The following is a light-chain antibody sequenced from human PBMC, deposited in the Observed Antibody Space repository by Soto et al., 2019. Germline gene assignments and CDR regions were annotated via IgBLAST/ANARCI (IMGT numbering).Light chain of an antibody. J-gene: IGKJ1*01. CDR1: QSGTSSY. CDR3: QQYGSSPPT. V-gene: IGKV3-20*01. Sequence: EFVLTQSPATLSLSRGERATLSCRASQSGTSSYLAWYQQKPGQAPRLLIYGASSRATGIPYRFSGSGSGTDFTLTISRLEPEVFEVYYCQQYGSSPPTFGQGTKVEIK. CDR2: GAS.